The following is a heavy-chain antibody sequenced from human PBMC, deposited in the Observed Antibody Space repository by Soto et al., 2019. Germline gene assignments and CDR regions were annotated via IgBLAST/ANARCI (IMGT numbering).Heavy chain of an antibody. J-gene: IGHJ5*02. CDR1: GFTFSSYA. V-gene: IGHV3-23*01. D-gene: IGHD3-3*01. CDR2: ISGSGGST. Sequence: GGSLRLSCAASGFTFSSYAMSWVRQAPGKGLEWVSAISGSGGSTYYADSVKGRFTISRDNSKNTLYLQMNSLRAEDTAVYYCAKDTGGQSLSYDFWSGYYSHRFDPWGQGTLVTVSS. CDR3: AKDTGGQSLSYDFWSGYYSHRFDP.